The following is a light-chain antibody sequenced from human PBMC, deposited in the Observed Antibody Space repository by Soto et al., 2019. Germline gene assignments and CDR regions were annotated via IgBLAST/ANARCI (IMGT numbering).Light chain of an antibody. Sequence: QSVLTQPASVSGSPGQGITISCTGTSSDVGGYNYVSWYQQHPGKAPKLMIYDVSNRPSGVSNRFSGSKSGNTASLTISGLQAEDEADYYCSSYTSSSTLYYVFGTGTKVTVL. CDR1: SSDVGGYNY. CDR3: SSYTSSSTLYYV. J-gene: IGLJ1*01. V-gene: IGLV2-14*01. CDR2: DVS.